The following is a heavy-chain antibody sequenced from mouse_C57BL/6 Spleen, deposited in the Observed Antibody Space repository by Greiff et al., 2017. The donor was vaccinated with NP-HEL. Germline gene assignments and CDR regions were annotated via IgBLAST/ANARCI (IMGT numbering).Heavy chain of an antibody. J-gene: IGHJ3*01. CDR1: GFTFSSYA. CDR3: TRDYYGSSSWFAY. V-gene: IGHV5-9-1*02. CDR2: ISSGGDYI. Sequence: EVKLMESGEGLVKPGGSLKLSCAASGFTFSSYAMSWVRQTPEKRLEWVAYISSGGDYIYYADTVKGRFTISRDNARNTLYLQMSSLKSEDTAVYYCTRDYYGSSSWFAYWGQGTLVTVSA. D-gene: IGHD1-1*01.